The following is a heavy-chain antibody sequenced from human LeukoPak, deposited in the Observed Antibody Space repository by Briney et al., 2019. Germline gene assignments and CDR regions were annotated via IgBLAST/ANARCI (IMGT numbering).Heavy chain of an antibody. J-gene: IGHJ4*02. CDR1: GGSISSSNW. CDR3: ARASRCSSTSCYENY. V-gene: IGHV4-4*02. Sequence: SETLSLTCAVSGGSISSSNWWSWVRQPPGKGLEWIGEIYHSGSTNYNPSLKSRVTISVDKSKNQFSLKLSSVTAADTAVYYCARASRCSSTSCYENYWGQGTLVTVSS. D-gene: IGHD2-2*01. CDR2: IYHSGST.